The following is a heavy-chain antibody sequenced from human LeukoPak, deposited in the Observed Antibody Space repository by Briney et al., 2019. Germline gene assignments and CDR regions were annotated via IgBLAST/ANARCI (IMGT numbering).Heavy chain of an antibody. CDR3: ARSLPYGTTWYGRSDF. CDR1: GFTFSRHG. Sequence: GGSLRLSCAPSGFTFSRHGMHWVRQAPGKGLEWVAIISNDGSRKYYAHSVEGRFTISRDNSKNTLYLQMNSLRAEDTAIYYCARSLPYGTTWYGRSDFWGQGTLVTVSS. J-gene: IGHJ4*02. CDR2: ISNDGSRK. D-gene: IGHD6-13*01. V-gene: IGHV3-30*03.